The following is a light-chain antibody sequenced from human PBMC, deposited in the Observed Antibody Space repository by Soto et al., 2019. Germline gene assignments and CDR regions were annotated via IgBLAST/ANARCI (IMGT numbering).Light chain of an antibody. V-gene: IGKV3-11*01. CDR3: QQRSNWWT. Sequence: EIVLTQSPATLSLSPGERATLSCRASQSVSGNLAWYQHKPGQAPRLLSYDASNRATGIPARFSGSGSGTDFTLTISSLEHGDFAVYYCQQRSNWWTFGQGTKVEI. CDR1: QSVSGN. CDR2: DAS. J-gene: IGKJ1*01.